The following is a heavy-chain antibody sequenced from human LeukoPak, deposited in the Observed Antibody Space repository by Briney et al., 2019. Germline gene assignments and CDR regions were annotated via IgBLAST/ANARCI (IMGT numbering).Heavy chain of an antibody. CDR2: ISGSTNYI. CDR3: VRVGYCSSSTCRNYFDC. J-gene: IGHJ4*02. CDR1: GFPLSGYS. D-gene: IGHD2-2*01. V-gene: IGHV3-21*01. Sequence: GGSLRLSCAASGFPLSGYSMNWVRQAPGKGLEWVSSISGSTNYIYYADSVKGRFTISRDNARNSLYLQMNSLRAEDTAVYYCVRVGYCSSSTCRNYFDCWGQGTLVTVSS.